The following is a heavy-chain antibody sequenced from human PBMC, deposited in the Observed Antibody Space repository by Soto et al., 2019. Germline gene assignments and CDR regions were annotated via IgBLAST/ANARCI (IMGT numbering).Heavy chain of an antibody. CDR3: ARLEWELAYFDY. J-gene: IGHJ4*02. CDR1: GASISSYY. Sequence: PSETLSLTCTVSGASISSYYWSWIRQPPGKGLEWIGCIYYSGSTYYNPSLKSRVTISVDTSKNQFSLKLSSVTAADTAVYYCARLEWELAYFDYWGQGTLVTVSS. V-gene: IGHV4-59*01. CDR2: IYYSGST. D-gene: IGHD1-26*01.